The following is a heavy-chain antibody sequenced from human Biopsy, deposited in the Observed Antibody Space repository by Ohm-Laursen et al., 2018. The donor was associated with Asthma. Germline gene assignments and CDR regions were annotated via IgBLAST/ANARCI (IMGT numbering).Heavy chain of an antibody. Sequence: SLRLSCAASGFTFDDYAMHWVRQAPGKGLEWVSAISGSGGSTYYADSVKGRFTISRDNSKNTLYLQMNSLRAEDTAVYYCAKDKRYSGSYFDYWGQGTLVTVSS. D-gene: IGHD1-26*01. V-gene: IGHV3-23*01. CDR2: ISGSGGST. J-gene: IGHJ4*02. CDR3: AKDKRYSGSYFDY. CDR1: GFTFDDYA.